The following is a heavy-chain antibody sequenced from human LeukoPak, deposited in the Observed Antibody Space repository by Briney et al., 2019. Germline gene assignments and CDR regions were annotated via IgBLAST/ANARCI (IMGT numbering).Heavy chain of an antibody. D-gene: IGHD6-19*01. CDR3: ARMYSSGWYDDY. Sequence: ASVKVSCKASGYTFTGYYMHWVRQAPGQGLEWMGRINPNSGGTNYAQKFQGRVTMTRDKSISTAYMELSRLRSDDTAVYYCARMYSSGWYDDYWGQGTLVTVSS. CDR2: INPNSGGT. V-gene: IGHV1-2*06. CDR1: GYTFTGYY. J-gene: IGHJ4*02.